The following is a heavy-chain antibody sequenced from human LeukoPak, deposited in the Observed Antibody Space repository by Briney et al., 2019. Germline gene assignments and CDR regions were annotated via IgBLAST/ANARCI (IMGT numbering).Heavy chain of an antibody. CDR1: GYTFSDYY. CDR3: ARVIPHYYDSSLPDY. J-gene: IGHJ4*02. Sequence: ASVKVSCKASGYTFSDYYLQWVRQAPGQGLEWMGWINPTSRDTKYAQKFQGRVTMTRDTTTSTATLELRRLRSDDTAVYYCARVIPHYYDSSLPDYWGQGTLVTVSS. D-gene: IGHD3-22*01. V-gene: IGHV1-2*02. CDR2: INPTSRDT.